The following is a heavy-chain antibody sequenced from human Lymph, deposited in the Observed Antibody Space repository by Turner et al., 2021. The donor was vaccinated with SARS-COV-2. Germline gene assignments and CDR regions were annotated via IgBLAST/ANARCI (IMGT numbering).Heavy chain of an antibody. CDR2: MDPNSGNT. Sequence: QVQLVQSGAEVKKPGASVKVACMASGYTFTRYDINWARQATGQGLEWMGWMDPNSGNTGYAQKFQGRVTMTRNTSISTAYMELSSLRSEDTAVYYCARAAQLTVWFDPWGQGTLVTVSS. CDR1: GYTFTRYD. CDR3: ARAAQLTVWFDP. V-gene: IGHV1-8*01. J-gene: IGHJ5*02. D-gene: IGHD3-9*01.